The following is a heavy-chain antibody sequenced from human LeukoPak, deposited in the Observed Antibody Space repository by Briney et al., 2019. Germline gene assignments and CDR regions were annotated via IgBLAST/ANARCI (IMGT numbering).Heavy chain of an antibody. V-gene: IGHV4-4*02. J-gene: IGHJ5*02. CDR3: ATVLGSESIAARPDWFDP. D-gene: IGHD6-6*01. Sequence: SETLSLTCAVSGGSISSSNWWSWVRQPPGKGLEWIGEFYHSGSTNYNPSLKSRVTISVDKSKNQFSLKLSSVTAADTAVYYCATVLGSESIAARPDWFDPWGQGTLVTVSS. CDR1: GGSISSSNW. CDR2: FYHSGST.